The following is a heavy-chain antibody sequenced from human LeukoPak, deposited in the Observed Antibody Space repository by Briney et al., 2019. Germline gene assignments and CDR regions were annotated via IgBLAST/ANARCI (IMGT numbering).Heavy chain of an antibody. D-gene: IGHD6-13*01. J-gene: IGHJ4*02. CDR2: IYHSGST. V-gene: IGHV4-30-2*01. CDR1: GGSISSGGYS. CDR3: ASLWGSIAAAGTTIDY. Sequence: SQTLSLTCAVSGGSISSGGYSWSWIRQPPGKGLEWIGYIYHSGSTYYNPSLKSRVTISVDTSKNQFSLKLSSVTAADTAVYYCASLWGSIAAAGTTIDYWGQGTLVTVSS.